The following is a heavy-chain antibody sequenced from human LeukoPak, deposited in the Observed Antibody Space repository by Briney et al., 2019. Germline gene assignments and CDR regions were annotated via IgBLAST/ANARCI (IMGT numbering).Heavy chain of an antibody. CDR3: ARVVEAAEWSYFDY. Sequence: GASVKVSCKASGGTFSSYAISWVRQAPGQGLEWMGGIIPIFGTANYAQKFQGRVTITADESTSTAYMELSSLRSEDTAVYYCARVVEAAEWSYFDYWGQGTLVTVSS. V-gene: IGHV1-69*13. CDR1: GGTFSSYA. CDR2: IIPIFGTA. J-gene: IGHJ4*02. D-gene: IGHD2-15*01.